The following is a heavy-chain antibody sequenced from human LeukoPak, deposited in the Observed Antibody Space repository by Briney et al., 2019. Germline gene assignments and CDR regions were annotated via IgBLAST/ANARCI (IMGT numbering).Heavy chain of an antibody. CDR3: ARDLSVYYYGSGSYSLPYFDY. Sequence: PSETLSLTCAVCGGTFSGYYWSWIRQPPGKGLEWIGEINHSGSTNYNPSLKSRVTISVDTSKNQFSLKLSSVTAADTAVYYCARDLSVYYYGSGSYSLPYFDYSGQGTLVTVSS. CDR2: INHSGST. J-gene: IGHJ4*02. CDR1: GGTFSGYY. D-gene: IGHD3-10*01. V-gene: IGHV4-34*01.